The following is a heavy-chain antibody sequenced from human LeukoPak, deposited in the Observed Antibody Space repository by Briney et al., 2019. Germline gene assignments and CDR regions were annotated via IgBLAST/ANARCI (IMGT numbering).Heavy chain of an antibody. Sequence: GGSLRLSCAASGFTFSSYGMNWVRQAPGKGLERVSSISGSGRYMYYADSAKGRFTISRDNTKNSLFLRMNSLRAEDTAVYYCAGAGYSSSWYLQHWGQGTLVTVSS. V-gene: IGHV3-21*01. J-gene: IGHJ1*01. CDR1: GFTFSSYG. CDR2: ISGSGRYM. D-gene: IGHD6-13*01. CDR3: AGAGYSSSWYLQH.